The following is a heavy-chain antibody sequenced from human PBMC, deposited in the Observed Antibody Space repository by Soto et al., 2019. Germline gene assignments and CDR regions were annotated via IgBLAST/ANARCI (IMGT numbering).Heavy chain of an antibody. CDR1: GITFTNYA. J-gene: IGHJ4*02. Sequence: EVQLLESGGGLAQPGGSLRLSCAVSGITFTNYAMGWVRQAPGKGLEWVSGISGNVGSTTHYADSVKGRFTISRYNSKYIFFLQMNSLQAEDTAVYYCAKHRGFVAGPFDSWGQGTLVIVSS. V-gene: IGHV3-23*01. D-gene: IGHD6-19*01. CDR2: ISGNVGSTT. CDR3: AKHRGFVAGPFDS.